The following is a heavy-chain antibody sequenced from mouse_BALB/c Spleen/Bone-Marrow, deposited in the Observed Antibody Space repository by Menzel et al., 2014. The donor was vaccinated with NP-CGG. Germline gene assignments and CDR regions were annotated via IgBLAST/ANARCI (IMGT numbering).Heavy chain of an antibody. CDR1: GFSLTSYG. D-gene: IGHD1-2*01. CDR2: IWAGGST. Sequence: VKLVESGPGLVAPSQRLPIPCTVSGFSLTSYGVHWVRQPPGKGLEWLGVIWAGGSTNYNSALMSRLSISKDNSKSQVFLKMNSLQTDDTAMYYCARGPFITTVHYYAMDYWGQGTSVTVSS. CDR3: ARGPFITTVHYYAMDY. V-gene: IGHV2-9*02. J-gene: IGHJ4*01.